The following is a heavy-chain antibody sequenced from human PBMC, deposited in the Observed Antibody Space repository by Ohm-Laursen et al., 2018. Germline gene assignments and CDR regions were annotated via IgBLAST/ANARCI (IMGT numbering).Heavy chain of an antibody. V-gene: IGHV2-26*01. CDR3: ARTIKTSIAGRLVSGDY. Sequence: PTQTLTLTCTVSGFSLSNARMGVSWIRQPPGKALEWLAHIFSNDEKSYSTSLKRRLTISKDTSKSQVVLTMTNMDPVDTATYYCARTIKTSIAGRLVSGDYWGQGTLVTVSS. CDR1: GFSLSNARMG. CDR2: IFSNDEK. D-gene: IGHD6-6*01. J-gene: IGHJ4*02.